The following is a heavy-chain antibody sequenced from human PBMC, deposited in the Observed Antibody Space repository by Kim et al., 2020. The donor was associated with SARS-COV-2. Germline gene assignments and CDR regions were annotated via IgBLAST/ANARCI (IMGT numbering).Heavy chain of an antibody. V-gene: IGHV1-18*01. CDR2: ISAYNGNT. CDR3: ARDRAVEPAAIYYYGMDV. CDR1: GYTFTSYG. D-gene: IGHD2-2*01. J-gene: IGHJ6*02. Sequence: ASVKVSCKASGYTFTSYGISWVRQAPGQGLEWMGWISAYNGNTNYAQKLQGRVTMTTDTSTSTAYMELRSLRSDDTAVYYCARDRAVEPAAIYYYGMDVWGQGTTVTVSS.